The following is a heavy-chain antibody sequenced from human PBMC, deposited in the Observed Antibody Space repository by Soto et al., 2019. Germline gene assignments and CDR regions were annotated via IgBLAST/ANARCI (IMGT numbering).Heavy chain of an antibody. Sequence: PGGSLRLSCAASGFTFRNNGMNWVRQAPGKGQEWVGRIKSSSDGGTIDYAAPVKDRFAISRDDSKNTLYLQMNSLKTEDTAVYYCTTGTMIIVVRGNTDALDLWGQGTMVTVSS. CDR1: GFTFRNNG. CDR2: IKSSSDGGTI. V-gene: IGHV3-15*07. D-gene: IGHD3-22*01. J-gene: IGHJ3*01. CDR3: TTGTMIIVVRGNTDALDL.